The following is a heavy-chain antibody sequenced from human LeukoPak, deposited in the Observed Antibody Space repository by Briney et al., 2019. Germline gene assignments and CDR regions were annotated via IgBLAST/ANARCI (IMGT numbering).Heavy chain of an antibody. D-gene: IGHD5-18*01. J-gene: IGHJ4*02. CDR3: AKEGGYSYALDY. CDR1: GFTFSDYY. Sequence: GGSLRLSCAASGFTFSDYYMSWVRQAPGKGLEWVSAISGSGGSTYYAGSVKGRFTISRDNSKNTLYLQMNSLRAEDTAVYYCAKEGGYSYALDYWGQGTLVTVSS. CDR2: ISGSGGST. V-gene: IGHV3-23*01.